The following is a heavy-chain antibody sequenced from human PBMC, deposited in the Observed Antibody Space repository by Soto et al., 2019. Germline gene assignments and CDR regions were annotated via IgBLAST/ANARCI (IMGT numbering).Heavy chain of an antibody. CDR2: INPNSGGT. V-gene: IGHV1-2*02. CDR3: AREGPTSDWFDT. Sequence: QVQLVQSGAEVKKPGASVKVSCKASGFIFTGYLIHLVRQAPGQGLEWMGWINPNSGGTDYAQKFQGRVTMTSDTSISSAYMELSRLRSDDTAVFFCAREGPTSDWFDTWGQGTLVTVSS. J-gene: IGHJ5*02. CDR1: GFIFTGYL.